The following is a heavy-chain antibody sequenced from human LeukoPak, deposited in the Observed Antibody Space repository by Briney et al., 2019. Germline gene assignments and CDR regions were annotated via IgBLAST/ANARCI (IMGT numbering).Heavy chain of an antibody. CDR1: GYTFTNHH. V-gene: IGHV1-46*01. D-gene: IGHD1-26*01. Sequence: KPGASVKISCKASGYTFTNHHIHWVRQVPGQGLEWVAMINLIDGTTSHAQRVQGRVTMTTDTSTSTAYMELRSLRSDDTAVYYCARDGSIVGAKVGYYFDYWGQGTLVTVSS. J-gene: IGHJ4*02. CDR3: ARDGSIVGAKVGYYFDY. CDR2: INLIDGTT.